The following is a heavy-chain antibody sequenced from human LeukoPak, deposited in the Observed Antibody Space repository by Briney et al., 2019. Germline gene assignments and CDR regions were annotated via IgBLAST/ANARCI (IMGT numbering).Heavy chain of an antibody. Sequence: GGSLRLSCAASGFAFGNYAMHWVRQAPGKGLEWVSGISWTSGSIGYADSVKGRFTISRDNAKNSLYLQMNSLRAEDTALYYCAKDYSGSFNWFDPWGQGTLVTVSS. J-gene: IGHJ5*02. CDR3: AKDYSGSFNWFDP. CDR2: ISWTSGSI. CDR1: GFAFGNYA. V-gene: IGHV3-9*01. D-gene: IGHD5-12*01.